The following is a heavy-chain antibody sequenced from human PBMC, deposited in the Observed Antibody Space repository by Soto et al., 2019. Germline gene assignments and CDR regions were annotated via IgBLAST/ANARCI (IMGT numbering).Heavy chain of an antibody. CDR1: GFTFSSYG. CDR3: GVVQYFYAY. V-gene: IGHV3-30*03. D-gene: IGHD3-10*01. CDR2: ISYDGSDK. J-gene: IGHJ4*02. Sequence: QVQLVESGGGVVQPGRSLRLSCAASGFTFSSYGMHWVRQAPGKGLEWVALISYDGSDKYYADSVKGRFTISRDNSKITLSVQISSLRVEDTGVYYCGVVQYFYAYWGQGSLVTVSS.